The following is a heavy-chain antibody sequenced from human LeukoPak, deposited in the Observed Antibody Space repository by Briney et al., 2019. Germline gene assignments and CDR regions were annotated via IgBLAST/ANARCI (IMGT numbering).Heavy chain of an antibody. CDR1: GFTDSRYY. Sequence: GGSLRLSCVACGFTDSRYYMSWVRQAPGKGLAWVSVIYSGGSTYYADSVKGRYTITRDNSKNTLYLQTNSLRAEDTAVYYCARRLYSSSWSSFDYWGQGTLVTVFS. V-gene: IGHV3-53*01. D-gene: IGHD6-13*01. J-gene: IGHJ4*02. CDR3: ARRLYSSSWSSFDY. CDR2: IYSGGST.